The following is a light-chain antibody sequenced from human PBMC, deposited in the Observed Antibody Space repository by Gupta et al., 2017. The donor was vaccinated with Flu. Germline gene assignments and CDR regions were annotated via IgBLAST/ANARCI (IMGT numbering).Light chain of an antibody. Sequence: IVLPQSPGTLSLSPGERATLSCRASQSVSSTSLAWYQQKPGQAPRLLIYGASSRATGIPDRFSGSGSGTDFTLTVSRLEPEDFAVYYCQQYGSSPPWTFGQGTKVEIK. J-gene: IGKJ1*01. V-gene: IGKV3-20*01. CDR1: QSVSSTS. CDR3: QQYGSSPPWT. CDR2: GAS.